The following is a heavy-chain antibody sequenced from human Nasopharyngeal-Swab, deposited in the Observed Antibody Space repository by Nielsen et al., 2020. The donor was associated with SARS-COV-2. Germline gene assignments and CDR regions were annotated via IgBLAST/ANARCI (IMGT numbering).Heavy chain of an antibody. CDR2: IRRAGSTTSL. CDR1: GFSFSGHN. J-gene: IGHJ4*02. Sequence: GESLKISCVGSGFSFSGHNINWVRQAPGKGLEWVSTIRRAGSTTSLYYADSVKGRFTVSRDDAKNSVYLQMNSLRAEDTAVYFCVRSGYGPRYYFDYWGQGTLVTVSS. V-gene: IGHV3-21*01. CDR3: VRSGYGPRYYFDY. D-gene: IGHD3-10*01.